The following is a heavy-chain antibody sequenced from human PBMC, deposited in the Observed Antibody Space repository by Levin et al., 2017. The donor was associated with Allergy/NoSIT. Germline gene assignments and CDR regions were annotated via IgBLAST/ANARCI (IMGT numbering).Heavy chain of an antibody. J-gene: IGHJ4*02. V-gene: IGHV3-23*01. D-gene: IGHD3-16*02. Sequence: PGESLKISCAASGFMFSRLAMSWVRQAPGKGLEWVSTIGSSGTSTYYADSVKGRFNISRDNARDIVYLQMNSLRVDDTALYYCAKGEDTSLSQFAYWGQGTRVTVSS. CDR2: IGSSGTST. CDR1: GFMFSRLA. CDR3: AKGEDTSLSQFAY.